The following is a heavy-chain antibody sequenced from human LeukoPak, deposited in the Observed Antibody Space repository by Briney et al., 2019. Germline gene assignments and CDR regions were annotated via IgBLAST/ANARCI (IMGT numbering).Heavy chain of an antibody. CDR3: ARGKRGYSYGSYYYYYMDV. Sequence: GGSLRLPCAASGFTFSSYSMNWVRQAPGKGLEWVSSISSSSSYIYYADSVKGRFTISRDNAKNSLYLQMNSLRAEDTAVYYCARGKRGYSYGSYYYYYMDVWGKGTTVTVSS. J-gene: IGHJ6*03. CDR1: GFTFSSYS. CDR2: ISSSSSYI. D-gene: IGHD5-18*01. V-gene: IGHV3-21*01.